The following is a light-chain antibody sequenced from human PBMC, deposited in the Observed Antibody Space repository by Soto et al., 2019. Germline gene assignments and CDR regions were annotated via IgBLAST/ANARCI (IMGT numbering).Light chain of an antibody. Sequence: EIVRTQSPATLSVSRGARATLCRRASQSISSLLAWYQQKPCQAHRLIIYSASTRATGIPARFSGSGCGADFTLTIGRLQSEDFAVYYGQQRSNWPTITFCQGTRLEIK. V-gene: IGKV3-15*01. CDR1: QSISSL. CDR3: QQRSNWPTIT. CDR2: SAS. J-gene: IGKJ5*01.